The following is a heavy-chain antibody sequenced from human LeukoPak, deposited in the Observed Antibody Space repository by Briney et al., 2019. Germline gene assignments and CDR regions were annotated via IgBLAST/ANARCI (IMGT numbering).Heavy chain of an antibody. J-gene: IGHJ5*02. V-gene: IGHV1-2*07. CDR2: INPNSDGI. D-gene: IGHD1-26*01. CDR3: ARLIPQKWELPGKWFDP. CDR1: GYTFTDHY. Sequence: ASVKVSCKASGYTFTDHYMHWVRPAPGQGLEWMGWINPNSDGINNYAHKFQGRVTMTTDTSTSTASMELRSLRSDDTAVYYCARLIPQKWELPGKWFDPWGQGTLVTVSS.